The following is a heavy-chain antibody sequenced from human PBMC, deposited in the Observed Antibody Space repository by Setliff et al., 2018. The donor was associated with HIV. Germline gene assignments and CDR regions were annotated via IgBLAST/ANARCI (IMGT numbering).Heavy chain of an antibody. D-gene: IGHD3-22*01. CDR2: INHSGST. CDR3: ASLSSGSDWYFDL. Sequence: SETLSLTCAVYGGSFSGFYWNWIRQPPGKGLEWIGEINHSGSTNYNPSLKSRVTISVDTSKNHFSLKLSSVTAADTAVYYCASLSSGSDWYFDLWGRGTLVTVS. CDR1: GGSFSGFY. J-gene: IGHJ2*01. V-gene: IGHV4-34*01.